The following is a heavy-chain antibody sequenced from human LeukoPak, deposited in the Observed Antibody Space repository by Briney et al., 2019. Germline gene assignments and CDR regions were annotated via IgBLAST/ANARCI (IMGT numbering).Heavy chain of an antibody. D-gene: IGHD4-23*01. CDR1: GFTFSSYG. CDR3: ARDNGGNSGYFQH. V-gene: IGHV3-33*01. Sequence: PGGSLRLSCAASGFTFSSYGMHWVRQAPGKGLEWVAVIWYDAINKYYADSVKGRFTISRDNSQNTLYLQMDSLRAEDTAVYYCARDNGGNSGYFQHWGQGTLVTVSS. CDR2: IWYDAINK. J-gene: IGHJ1*01.